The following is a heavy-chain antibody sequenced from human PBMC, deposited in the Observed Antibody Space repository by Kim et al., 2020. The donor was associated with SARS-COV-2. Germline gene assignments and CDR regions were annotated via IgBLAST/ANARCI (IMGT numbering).Heavy chain of an antibody. CDR1: GGSISSYY. Sequence: SETLSLTCTVSGGSISSYYWSWIRQPPGKGLEWIGYIYYSGSTNYNPSLKSRVTISVDTSKNQFSLKLSSVTAADTAVYYCARHPSPARYSSSWYWFDYWGQGTLVTVSS. D-gene: IGHD6-13*01. V-gene: IGHV4-59*08. CDR3: ARHPSPARYSSSWYWFDY. J-gene: IGHJ4*02. CDR2: IYYSGST.